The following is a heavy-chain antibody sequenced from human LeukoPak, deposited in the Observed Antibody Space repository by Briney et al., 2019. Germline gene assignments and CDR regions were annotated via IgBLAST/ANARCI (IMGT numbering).Heavy chain of an antibody. CDR2: IKQDGSAK. CDR3: TRDRTAEAGNDYYMGV. J-gene: IGHJ6*03. CDR1: GFTFSNYG. Sequence: GGSLRLSCAASGFTFSNYGMEWVRQAPGKGLEWVANIKQDGSAKYYVDSVKGRFTISKDSAKNSLYLQMNSLRVDDTAVYYCTRDRTAEAGNDYYMGVWGKGTTVIVSS. V-gene: IGHV3-7*01. D-gene: IGHD6-13*01.